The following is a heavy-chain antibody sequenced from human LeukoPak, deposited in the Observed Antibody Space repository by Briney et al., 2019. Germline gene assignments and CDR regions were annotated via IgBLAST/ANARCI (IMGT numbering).Heavy chain of an antibody. CDR1: GGTFSSYA. Sequence: SVKVSCKASGGTFSSYATSWVRQAPGQGLEWMGRIIPILGIANYAQKFQGRVTITADKSTSTAYMELSSLRSEDTAVYYCARESSGSGSYYYGMDVWGQGTRSPSP. D-gene: IGHD3-10*01. V-gene: IGHV1-69*04. CDR2: IIPILGIA. CDR3: ARESSGSGSYYYGMDV. J-gene: IGHJ6*02.